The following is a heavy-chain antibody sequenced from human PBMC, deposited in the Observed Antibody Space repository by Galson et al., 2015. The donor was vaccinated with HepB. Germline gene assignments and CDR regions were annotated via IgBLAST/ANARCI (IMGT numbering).Heavy chain of an antibody. J-gene: IGHJ4*02. Sequence: SVKVSCKASGYIFTTSGISWVRQAPGQGLERMGWIGTYNGNTNYARKVQGRVTITTDTLTTTAYMELRSLRSGDTAVYYCTRDGGYDYSDYWGQGTLVTVSS. V-gene: IGHV1-18*04. CDR2: IGTYNGNT. D-gene: IGHD5-12*01. CDR1: GYIFTTSG. CDR3: TRDGGYDYSDY.